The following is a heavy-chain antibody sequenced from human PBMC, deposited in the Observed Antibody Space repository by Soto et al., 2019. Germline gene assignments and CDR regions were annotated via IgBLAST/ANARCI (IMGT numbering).Heavy chain of an antibody. CDR2: INHSGST. CDR1: GGSFSGYY. CDR3: ARAVPVDIVAYDY. Sequence: TLSPTCAVYGGSFSGYYWSLIRQPPGKGLEWIGEINHSGSTNYNPSLKSRVTISVDTSKNQFSLKLSSVTAADTAVYYCARAVPVDIVAYDYWGQGTLVTVSS. V-gene: IGHV4-34*01. J-gene: IGHJ4*02. D-gene: IGHD5-12*01.